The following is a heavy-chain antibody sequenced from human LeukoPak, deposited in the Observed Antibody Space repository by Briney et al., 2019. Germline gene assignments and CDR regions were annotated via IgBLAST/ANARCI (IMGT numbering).Heavy chain of an antibody. CDR2: INHSGST. CDR1: GGSISSGSYY. CDR3: ARGLSDAFDI. Sequence: SETLSLTCTVSGGSISSGSYYWSWIRQPPGKGLEWIGEINHSGSTNYNPSLKSRVTISVDTSKNQFSLKLSSVTAADTAVYYCARGLSDAFDIWGQGTMVTVSS. D-gene: IGHD2-21*02. V-gene: IGHV4-39*07. J-gene: IGHJ3*02.